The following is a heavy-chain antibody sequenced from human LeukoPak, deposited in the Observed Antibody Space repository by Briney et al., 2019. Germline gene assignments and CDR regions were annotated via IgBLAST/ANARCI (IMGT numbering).Heavy chain of an antibody. CDR3: ARDSFTAFDY. V-gene: IGHV3-74*01. Sequence: GGSLRLSCAASGFTFSSYRMHWVRQAPGKGLVWVSRINTDGSNTIYADSVKGRFTISRDNVKDTLYLRMNSLRAEDTAVYYCARDSFTAFDYWGQGTLVTVSS. CDR1: GFTFSSYR. J-gene: IGHJ4*02. CDR2: INTDGSNT. D-gene: IGHD3-3*02.